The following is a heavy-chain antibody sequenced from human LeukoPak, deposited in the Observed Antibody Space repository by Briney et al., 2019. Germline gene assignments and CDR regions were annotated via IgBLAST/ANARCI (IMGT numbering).Heavy chain of an antibody. V-gene: IGHV3-30*18. Sequence: GGSLRLSCAASGFNFKDYAMHWVRQAPGKGLEWMADISYDGSNKYYADSVKGRFTISRCNSKNTVYLQMNSLRPDDTAVYYCAKDYFGSGATPEAWGQGTLVTVSS. CDR2: ISYDGSNK. CDR1: GFNFKDYA. CDR3: AKDYFGSGATPEA. D-gene: IGHD3-10*01. J-gene: IGHJ5*02.